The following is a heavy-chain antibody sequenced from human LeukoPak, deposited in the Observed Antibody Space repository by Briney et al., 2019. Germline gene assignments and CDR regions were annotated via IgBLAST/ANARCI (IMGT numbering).Heavy chain of an antibody. V-gene: IGHV3-13*01. Sequence: GGSLRLSCAASGFTFSSYDMHWVRQATGKGLEWVSTIGTAGDTYYPGSVKGRFTISRENAKNSLYLQMNSLRAGDTAVYYCAREGYEDAFDIWGQGTMVTVSS. CDR3: AREGYEDAFDI. J-gene: IGHJ3*02. CDR2: IGTAGDT. D-gene: IGHD3-3*01. CDR1: GFTFSSYD.